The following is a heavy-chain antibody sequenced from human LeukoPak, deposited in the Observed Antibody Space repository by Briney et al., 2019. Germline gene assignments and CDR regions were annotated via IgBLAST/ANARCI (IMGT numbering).Heavy chain of an antibody. V-gene: IGHV3-43*01. D-gene: IGHD6-19*01. CDR2: ISWDGGST. CDR1: GFTFDDYT. Sequence: SGGSLRLSCAASGFTFDDYTMHWVRQAPGKGLEWVSLISWDGGSTYYADSVKGRFTISRDNSKNSLYLQMNSLRTEDTALYYCAKSSSGFTLGMDVWGKGTTVTISS. CDR3: AKSSSGFTLGMDV. J-gene: IGHJ6*03.